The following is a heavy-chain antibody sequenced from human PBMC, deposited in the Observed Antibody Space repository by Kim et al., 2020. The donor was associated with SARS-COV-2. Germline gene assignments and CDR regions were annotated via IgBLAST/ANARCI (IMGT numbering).Heavy chain of an antibody. J-gene: IGHJ5*02. Sequence: QKFQGRVTMTRETSTSTVYMELSSLRSEDTAVYYCARGGEQWLVHGQFDPWGQGTLVTVSS. D-gene: IGHD6-19*01. V-gene: IGHV1-46*01. CDR3: ARGGEQWLVHGQFDP.